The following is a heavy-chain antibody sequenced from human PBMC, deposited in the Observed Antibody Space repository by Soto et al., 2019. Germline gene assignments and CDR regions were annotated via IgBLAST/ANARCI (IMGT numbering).Heavy chain of an antibody. V-gene: IGHV3-30*18. CDR2: ISYDGSNK. CDR3: AKDRVLRYFDWFLDY. Sequence: GGSLRLSCAASGFTFSSYGMHWVRQAPGKGLEWVAVISYDGSNKYYADSVKGRFTISRDNSKNTLYLQMNSLRAEDTAVYYCAKDRVLRYFDWFLDYWGQGTLVTVS. CDR1: GFTFSSYG. J-gene: IGHJ4*02. D-gene: IGHD3-9*01.